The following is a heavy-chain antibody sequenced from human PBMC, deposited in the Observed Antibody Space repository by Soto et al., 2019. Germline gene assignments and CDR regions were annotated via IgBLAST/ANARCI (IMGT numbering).Heavy chain of an antibody. D-gene: IGHD2-2*01. CDR2: INPSGGST. Sequence: ASVKVSCKASGYTFTSYYMHWVRQAPGQGLEWMGIINPSGGSTSYAQKFQGRVTMTRDTSTSTVYMELRSLRSEDTAVYYCARGRILNGLLGRGFFDYWGQGTLVTVSS. CDR1: GYTFTSYY. V-gene: IGHV1-46*03. CDR3: ARGRILNGLLGRGFFDY. J-gene: IGHJ4*02.